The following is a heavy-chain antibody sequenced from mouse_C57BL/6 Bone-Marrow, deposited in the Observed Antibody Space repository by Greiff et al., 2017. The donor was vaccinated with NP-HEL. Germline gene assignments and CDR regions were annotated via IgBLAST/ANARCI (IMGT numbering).Heavy chain of an antibody. J-gene: IGHJ3*01. CDR1: GFNIKDDY. CDR2: IAPENGDT. V-gene: IGHV14-4*01. D-gene: IGHD4-1*01. CDR3: TRLWDGRAWFAY. Sequence: VQLQQSGAELVRPGASVKLSCTASGFNIKDDYMHWVKQRPEQGLEWIGWIAPENGDTEYAPKFQGKATITADTSANPAYLQLSSLTSEDTAVYYCTRLWDGRAWFAYWGQGTLVTVSA.